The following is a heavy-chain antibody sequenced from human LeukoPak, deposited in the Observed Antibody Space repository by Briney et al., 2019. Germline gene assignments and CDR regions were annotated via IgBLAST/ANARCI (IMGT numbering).Heavy chain of an antibody. V-gene: IGHV1-46*01. CDR1: GYTFTSYY. D-gene: IGHD3-10*01. CDR2: IDPSGGNT. CDR3: ARGPSITMVRGGQWYYYMDV. J-gene: IGHJ6*03. Sequence: ASVKVSCKASGYTFTSYYIHWVRQAPGQGLEWMGLIDPSGGNTNYAQKFQGRVTMTRDTSTSTVYMELSSLRSEDTAVYYCARGPSITMVRGGQWYYYMDVWGKGTTVTISS.